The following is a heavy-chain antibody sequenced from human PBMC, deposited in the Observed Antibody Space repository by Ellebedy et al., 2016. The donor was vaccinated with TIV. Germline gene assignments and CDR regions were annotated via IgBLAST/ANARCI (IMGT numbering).Heavy chain of an antibody. Sequence: MPSETLSLTCTVSGDSISSYYWSRIRQPPGKGLEWIGYIFYSGSTNYNPSLKSRVTISIDTSKNQFSLKVRYVTAADTAVYFCARHWIDSPFDYWGQGTLVTVSP. D-gene: IGHD1-1*01. V-gene: IGHV4-59*08. CDR2: IFYSGST. J-gene: IGHJ4*02. CDR3: ARHWIDSPFDY. CDR1: GDSISSYY.